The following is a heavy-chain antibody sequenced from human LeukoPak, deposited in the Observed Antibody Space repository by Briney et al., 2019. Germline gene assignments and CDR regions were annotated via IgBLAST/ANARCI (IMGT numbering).Heavy chain of an antibody. CDR2: INHSGST. Sequence: ETSETLSLTCAVYGGSFSGYYWSWIRQPPGKGLEWIAEINHSGSTNYNPSLKSRVTISVDTSKNQFSLKLSSVTAADTAVYYCASILDCSGGSCHDAFDIWGQGTMVTVSS. D-gene: IGHD2-15*01. CDR1: GGSFSGYY. V-gene: IGHV4-34*01. J-gene: IGHJ3*02. CDR3: ASILDCSGGSCHDAFDI.